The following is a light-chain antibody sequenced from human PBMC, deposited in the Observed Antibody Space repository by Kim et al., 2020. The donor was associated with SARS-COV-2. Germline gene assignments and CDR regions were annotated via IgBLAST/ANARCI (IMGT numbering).Light chain of an antibody. CDR2: VDN. CDR1: SSNIGTNT. J-gene: IGLJ3*02. Sequence: GQRVTITCSGSSSNIGTNTVYWNQQVPRTAPNLLIYVDNRRPSGVPDRFSGSKSGTSASLAISGLQSEDEADYYCAAWDDSLNGRVFGGGTKLTVL. CDR3: AAWDDSLNGRV. V-gene: IGLV1-44*01.